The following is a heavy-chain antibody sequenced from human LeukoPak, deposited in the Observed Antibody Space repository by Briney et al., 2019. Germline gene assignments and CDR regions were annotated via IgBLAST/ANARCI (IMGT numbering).Heavy chain of an antibody. V-gene: IGHV4-59*01. CDR2: IYYSGST. Sequence: SETLSLTCTVSGGSISNYYWSWIRQPPGKGLEWIGYIYYSGSTNYNPSLKSRVTISVDTSKNQFSLKLSSVTAADTAVYYCARDPSGYFNYWGQGTLATVSS. CDR1: GGSISNYY. CDR3: ARDPSGYFNY. J-gene: IGHJ4*02. D-gene: IGHD3-22*01.